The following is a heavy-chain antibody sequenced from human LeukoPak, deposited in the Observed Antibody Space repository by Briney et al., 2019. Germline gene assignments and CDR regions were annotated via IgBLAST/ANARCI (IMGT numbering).Heavy chain of an antibody. D-gene: IGHD2-2*01. CDR3: AKGVVVPASTNYYYYYYMDV. CDR2: ISGSGGST. J-gene: IGHJ6*03. CDR1: GFTFSSYA. V-gene: IGHV3-23*01. Sequence: GGSLRLSCAASGFTFSSYAMSWVRQAPGKGLEWVSAISGSGGSTYYADSVKGRFTISRDNSKNTLYLQMNSLRAEDTAVYYCAKGVVVPASTNYYYYYYMDVWGKGTTVTVSS.